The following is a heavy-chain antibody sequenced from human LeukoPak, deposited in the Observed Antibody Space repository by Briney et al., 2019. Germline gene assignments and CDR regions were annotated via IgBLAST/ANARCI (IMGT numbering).Heavy chain of an antibody. CDR1: GYTFTSYG. CDR3: ARVRDLVAVRDTRMDFDY. V-gene: IGHV1-18*04. CDR2: ISAYNGNT. D-gene: IGHD5-12*01. J-gene: IGHJ4*02. Sequence: ASVKVSCKASGYTFTSYGISWVRQAPGQGLEWMGWISAYNGNTNYAQKLQGRVTMTTDTSTSTAYMELRSLRSDDTAVYYCARVRDLVAVRDTRMDFDYWGQGTLVTVSS.